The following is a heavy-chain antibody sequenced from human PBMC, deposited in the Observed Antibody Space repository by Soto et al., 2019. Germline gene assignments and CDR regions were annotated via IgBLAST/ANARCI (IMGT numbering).Heavy chain of an antibody. V-gene: IGHV3-23*01. Sequence: EVQLLESGVGLVQPGGSLGLSCAASGFTFSSYAMSWVRQAPGKGLEWVSAISGSGGSTYYADSVKGRFTISRDDSKNTLYLQMNSLRAEHTAVYYCARRSSRWDFDYWGQGPLVTVSS. CDR1: GFTFSSYA. D-gene: IGHD6-19*01. CDR3: ARRSSRWDFDY. CDR2: ISGSGGST. J-gene: IGHJ4*02.